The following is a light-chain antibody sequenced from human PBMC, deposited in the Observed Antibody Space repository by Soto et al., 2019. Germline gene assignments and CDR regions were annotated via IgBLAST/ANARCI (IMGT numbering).Light chain of an antibody. CDR3: SSYTSGSTLRYV. CDR1: SSDVCGYNY. J-gene: IGLJ1*01. CDR2: EVS. V-gene: IGLV2-14*01. Sequence: SALTQPASVSGSPGQSITISCTGTSSDVCGYNYVSWYQQHPGKAPKLMIYEVSNRPSGVSNRFSGSKSGNTASLTISGLQAEDEADYYCSSYTSGSTLRYVFGTGTKVTVL.